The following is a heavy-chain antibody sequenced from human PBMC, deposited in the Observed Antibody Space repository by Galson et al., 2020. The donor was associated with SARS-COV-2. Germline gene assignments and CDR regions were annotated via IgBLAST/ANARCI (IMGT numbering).Heavy chain of an antibody. CDR2: ISSSGTSI. V-gene: IGHV3-11*01. J-gene: IGHJ3*02. Sequence: LEWVSYISSSGTSINYADSVKGRFTISRDNAKNTLYLQMNNLRAEDTAVYYCARDSSGWYRAFDIWGQGTMVTVSS. D-gene: IGHD6-19*01. CDR3: ARDSSGWYRAFDI.